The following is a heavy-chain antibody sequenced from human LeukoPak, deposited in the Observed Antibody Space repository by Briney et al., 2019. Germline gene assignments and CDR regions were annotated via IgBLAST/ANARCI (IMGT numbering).Heavy chain of an antibody. Sequence: PSETLSLTCTVSGGSISSYYWSWIRQPPGKGLEWIGYIYYSGSTNYNPSLKSRVTISVDTSKNQFSLKLSSVTAADTAVYYCVRQKVVVASDYWGQGTLVTVSS. CDR1: GGSISSYY. D-gene: IGHD2-2*01. V-gene: IGHV4-59*08. CDR2: IYYSGST. CDR3: VRQKVVVASDY. J-gene: IGHJ4*02.